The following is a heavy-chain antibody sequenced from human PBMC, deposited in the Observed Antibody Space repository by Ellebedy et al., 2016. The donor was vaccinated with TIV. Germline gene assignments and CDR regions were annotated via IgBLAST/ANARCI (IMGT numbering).Heavy chain of an antibody. D-gene: IGHD3-10*01. CDR3: ARAVIGKEDFDY. CDR2: ISHDGSTK. J-gene: IGHJ4*02. V-gene: IGHV3-30*03. CDR1: GCTVSSTY. Sequence: PGGSLRLSCAASGCTVSSTYMSWVRQAPGKGLEWVAVISHDGSTKYYADSVKGRFTISRDNSKNTLYLQMNSLTTEDTAVYYCARAVIGKEDFDYWGQGGLVTVSS.